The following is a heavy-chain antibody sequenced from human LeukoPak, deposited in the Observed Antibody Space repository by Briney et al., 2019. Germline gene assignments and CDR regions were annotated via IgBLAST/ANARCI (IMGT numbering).Heavy chain of an antibody. CDR1: GGTFSSYS. J-gene: IGHJ3*02. D-gene: IGHD3-22*01. CDR3: ARDSSGYLDAFDI. V-gene: IGHV1-69*04. Sequence: SVRVSCKASGGTFSSYSISWVRQAPGQGLEWMGRIIPMLGIANYAQKFQGRVTITADKSTSTAYMELSSLRSEDTAVYYCARDSSGYLDAFDIWGQGTMVTVSS. CDR2: IIPMLGIA.